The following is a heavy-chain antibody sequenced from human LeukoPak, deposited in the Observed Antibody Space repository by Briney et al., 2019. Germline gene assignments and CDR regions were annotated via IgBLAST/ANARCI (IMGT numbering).Heavy chain of an antibody. CDR1: GFIVSSNY. J-gene: IGHJ6*03. CDR2: IYSGGST. D-gene: IGHD3-10*01. V-gene: IGHV3-66*04. CDR3: ARHGSITMVRGRLRYYYMDV. Sequence: GGSLRLSCAASGFIVSSNYMSWVRQAPGKGLEWVSVIYSGGSTFYADSVKGRVTISRDISKNRLYLQMNSLRAEDTAVYYCARHGSITMVRGRLRYYYMDVWGKGTTVTISS.